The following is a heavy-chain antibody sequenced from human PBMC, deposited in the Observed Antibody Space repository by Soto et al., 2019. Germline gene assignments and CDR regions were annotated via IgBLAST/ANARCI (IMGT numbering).Heavy chain of an antibody. V-gene: IGHV3-23*01. Sequence: GGSLRLSCAASGFTFNSYAMSWVRQAPGKGLDWVSIISGSGGSTFYADSVKGRFTLSRDNSKNTLYLQMNSLRAEDTALYYCAKALDYYGSSNGDYWGQGTLVTVSS. CDR1: GFTFNSYA. J-gene: IGHJ4*02. D-gene: IGHD3-10*01. CDR2: ISGSGGST. CDR3: AKALDYYGSSNGDY.